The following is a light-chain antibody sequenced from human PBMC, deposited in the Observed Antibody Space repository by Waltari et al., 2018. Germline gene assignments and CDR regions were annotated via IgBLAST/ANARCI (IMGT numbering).Light chain of an antibody. Sequence: YVVTQPPSVSVTPGQTATLTCGGENIETKSVNWYQQKPGQAPFLVMFYDNDRPAGIPARFSGSNSGNTATLTINWVEAGDEADYHCQVWDDFIDSGVFGGGTRLSVL. V-gene: IGLV3-21*04. CDR2: YDN. J-gene: IGLJ3*02. CDR3: QVWDDFIDSGV. CDR1: NIETKS.